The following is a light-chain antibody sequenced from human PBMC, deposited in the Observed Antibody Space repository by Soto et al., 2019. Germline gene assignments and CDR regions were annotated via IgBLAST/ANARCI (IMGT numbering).Light chain of an antibody. J-gene: IGKJ3*01. Sequence: DIVMTQSPDSLGVSLGERATINCMSSQTVLYSSNNKNYLAWYQRKPGQPPKSLIYWASTRESVVPDRFSGSGSVTYFTLTINSLQAEDVAVYYCQQYYSSPFTFGPGTKVDIK. CDR2: WAS. CDR1: QTVLYSSNNKNY. V-gene: IGKV4-1*01. CDR3: QQYYSSPFT.